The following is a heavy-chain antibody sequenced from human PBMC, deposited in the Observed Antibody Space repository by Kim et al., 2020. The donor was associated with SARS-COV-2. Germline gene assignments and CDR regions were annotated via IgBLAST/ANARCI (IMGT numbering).Heavy chain of an antibody. CDR3: MKGGWGWIWDH. CDR2: NDGSVGTT. D-gene: IGHD2-21*01. CDR1: GFTFTGHA. J-gene: IGHJ4*02. V-gene: IGHV3-23*01. Sequence: GGSLRLSCTTSGFTFTGHAMSWVRQAPGKGLEWVSSNDGSVGTTYYVDSVRGRFTISRDDSKNTLYLQMSALRGDDTAVYYCMKGGWGWIWDHWGQGTLVTVSS.